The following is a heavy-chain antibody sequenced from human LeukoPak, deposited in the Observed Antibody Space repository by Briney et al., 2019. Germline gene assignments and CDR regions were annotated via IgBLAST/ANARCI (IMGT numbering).Heavy chain of an antibody. D-gene: IGHD2-2*01. CDR1: GFTVSSNY. CDR3: ASETQLRAFDI. Sequence: PGGSLRLSCAASGFTVSSNYMSWVRQAPGKGLEWVSIIYSGGSTYYADSVKGRFTISRDNAKNSLYLQLNSLRAEDTAVYYCASETQLRAFDIWGQGTMVTVSS. J-gene: IGHJ3*02. CDR2: IYSGGST. V-gene: IGHV3-53*01.